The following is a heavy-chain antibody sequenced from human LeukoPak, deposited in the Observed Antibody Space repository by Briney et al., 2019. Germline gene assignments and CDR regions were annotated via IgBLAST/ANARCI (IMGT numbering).Heavy chain of an antibody. J-gene: IGHJ4*02. Sequence: ASVMVSCKASGYTFTNYGISWVRQAPGQGLEWMSWISANNGETRHAQNFQGRVTMTTDTSTTTAYMELRSLRSDDTAVYYCARVPPSAHQVFSSDYWGQGTQVTVSS. CDR1: GYTFTNYG. D-gene: IGHD1-14*01. CDR3: ARVPPSAHQVFSSDY. V-gene: IGHV1-18*04. CDR2: ISANNGET.